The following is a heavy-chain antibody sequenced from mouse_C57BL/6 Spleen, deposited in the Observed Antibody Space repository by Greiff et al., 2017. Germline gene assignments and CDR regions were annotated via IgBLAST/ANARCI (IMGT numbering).Heavy chain of an antibody. CDR3: ARGDYGSSYCFAY. V-gene: IGHV1-52*01. J-gene: IGHJ3*01. CDR2: IDPSDSET. Sequence: VQLQQPGAELVRPGSSVKLSCKASGYTFTSYWMHWVKQRPIQGLEWIGNIDPSDSETHYNQKFKDKATLTVDKSSSTAYMQLSSLTSEDSAVYYCARGDYGSSYCFAYWGQGTLVTVSA. D-gene: IGHD1-1*01. CDR1: GYTFTSYW.